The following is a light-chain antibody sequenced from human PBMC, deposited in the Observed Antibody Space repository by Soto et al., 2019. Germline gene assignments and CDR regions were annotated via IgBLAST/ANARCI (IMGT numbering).Light chain of an antibody. V-gene: IGKV1-5*01. J-gene: IGKJ4*01. Sequence: DIMMTQSPSILSESVGERATITSRASQSIRSWLAWYQQKPGKAPKLLIYDAYSLESGVPSRFSGRRSGTEFTLTIAGLQPEDFATYYCQQYESYSPLTFGGGTKVEIK. CDR1: QSIRSW. CDR3: QQYESYSPLT. CDR2: DAY.